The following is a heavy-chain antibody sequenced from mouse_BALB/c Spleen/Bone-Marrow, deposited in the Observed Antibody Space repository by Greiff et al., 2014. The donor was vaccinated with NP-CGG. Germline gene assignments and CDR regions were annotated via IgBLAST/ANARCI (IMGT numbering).Heavy chain of an antibody. Sequence: QVQLQQSGPGLVAPSQSLSITCTVSGFSLNDYGVSWIRQPPGKGLEWLGVIWGGGSTYYNSALKSRLSISKGNSKSQVFLKMNSLQTDDTAMYYCAKQYGNYDWYFDVWGAGTTVTVSS. V-gene: IGHV2-6-5*01. D-gene: IGHD2-1*01. CDR2: IWGGGST. CDR3: AKQYGNYDWYFDV. J-gene: IGHJ1*01. CDR1: GFSLNDYG.